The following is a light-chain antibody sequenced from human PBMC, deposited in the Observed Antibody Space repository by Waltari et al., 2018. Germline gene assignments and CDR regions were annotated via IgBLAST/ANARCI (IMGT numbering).Light chain of an antibody. V-gene: IGKV3-15*01. J-gene: IGKJ5*01. CDR1: QTVSSN. CDR2: DAS. Sequence: EILMTQSPATLSLSPGARATLSCSASQTVSSNLAWYQQKPGQAPRLLIYDASTRATGIPARFSGSGSGTEFTLTISSLQSEDFALYYCQQYDNWRSITFGQGTRLEIK. CDR3: QQYDNWRSIT.